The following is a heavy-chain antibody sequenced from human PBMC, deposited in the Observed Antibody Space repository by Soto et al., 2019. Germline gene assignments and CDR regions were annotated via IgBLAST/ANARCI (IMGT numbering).Heavy chain of an antibody. V-gene: IGHV3-48*01. CDR1: GFTFSSYS. CDR2: ISSSSSTI. Sequence: GGSLRLSCAASGFTFSSYSMNWVRQAPGKGLEWVSYISSSSSTIYYADSVKGRFTISRDNAKNSLCLQMNSLRAEDTAVYYCGLKEGRFDSGSYFGLAYWGQGTLVTVSS. J-gene: IGHJ4*02. D-gene: IGHD3-10*01. CDR3: GLKEGRFDSGSYFGLAY.